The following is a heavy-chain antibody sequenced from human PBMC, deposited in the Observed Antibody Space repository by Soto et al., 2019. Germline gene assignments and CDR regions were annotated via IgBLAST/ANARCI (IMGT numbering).Heavy chain of an antibody. CDR3: ARVAVSYDYYAMDV. V-gene: IGHV4-34*01. CDR1: GFTFSNAW. D-gene: IGHD6-19*01. CDR2: INHSGSA. J-gene: IGHJ6*02. Sequence: PGGSLRLSCAASGFTFSNAWMSWIRQPPGKGLEWIGEINHSGSANYNPSLKSRVTISVDTSKNQFSLKLSSVTAADTAVYHCARVAVSYDYYAMDVWGQGTTVTVS.